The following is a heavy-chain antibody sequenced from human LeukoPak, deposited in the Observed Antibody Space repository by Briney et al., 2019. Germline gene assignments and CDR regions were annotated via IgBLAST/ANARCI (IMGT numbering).Heavy chain of an antibody. CDR2: INAGNGNT. CDR1: GYTFTSYA. Sequence: GASVKVSCKASGYTFTSYAMHWVRQAPGQRLEWMGWINAGNGNTKYSQEFQGRVTITRDTSASTAYMELSSLRSEDMAVYYCASRGIAVAGDAFDIWGQGTMVTVSS. V-gene: IGHV1-3*03. J-gene: IGHJ3*02. D-gene: IGHD6-19*01. CDR3: ASRGIAVAGDAFDI.